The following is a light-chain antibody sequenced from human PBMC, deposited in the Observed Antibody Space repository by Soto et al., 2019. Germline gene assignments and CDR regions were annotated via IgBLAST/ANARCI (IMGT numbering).Light chain of an antibody. CDR2: VVS. J-gene: IGLJ1*01. CDR3: CSYASSGTPYV. CDR1: SSDVGSYNL. Sequence: QSALTHPASVSGSPGQSITISCTGTSSDVGSYNLVSWYQHHPGKAPKLMIYVVSKRPSGVSNRFSGSKSGNTASLTISGLQAEDEADYYCCSYASSGTPYVFGTGTKVTVL. V-gene: IGLV2-23*02.